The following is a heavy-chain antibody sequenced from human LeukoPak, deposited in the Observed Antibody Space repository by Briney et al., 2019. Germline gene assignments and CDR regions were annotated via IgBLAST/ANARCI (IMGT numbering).Heavy chain of an antibody. CDR2: ISGSGGST. J-gene: IGHJ3*02. CDR1: GFTFSSYA. CDR3: VRHLGIAVPGTPFDI. D-gene: IGHD6-19*01. Sequence: PLGSLRLSCEASGFTFSSYALSWFRQAPGKGLEWVSGISGSGGSTDYADSVKGRFTISRDNSKNTMSLQMNSLRAEDTALYFCVRHLGIAVPGTPFDICGQGTMVTVSS. V-gene: IGHV3-23*01.